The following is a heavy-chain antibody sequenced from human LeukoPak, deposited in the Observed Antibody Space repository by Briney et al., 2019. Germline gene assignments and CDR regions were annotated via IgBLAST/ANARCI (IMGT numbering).Heavy chain of an antibody. J-gene: IGHJ4*02. CDR2: ISGSGGST. Sequence: GGSLRLSCAASGFTFSSYAMSWVRQAPGKGLEWVSAISGSGGSTYYADSGKGRFTISRDNSKNTLYLQMNSLRAEDTAVYYCAKGKSSGWYGGFDYWGQGTLVTVSS. D-gene: IGHD6-19*01. V-gene: IGHV3-23*01. CDR3: AKGKSSGWYGGFDY. CDR1: GFTFSSYA.